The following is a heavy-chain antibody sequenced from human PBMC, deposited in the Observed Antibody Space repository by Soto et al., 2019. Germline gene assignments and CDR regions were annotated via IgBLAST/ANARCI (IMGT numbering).Heavy chain of an antibody. D-gene: IGHD2-8*01. J-gene: IGHJ4*02. CDR3: ARGPYEDTVDS. V-gene: IGHV4-30-4*01. CDR2: IYDGGST. CDR1: GGSISSVYDY. Sequence: QVQLQESGPILVKPSQTLSLTCTVSGGSISSVYDYWSRIRQSPAMGRGWIGHIYDGGSTYNNPSRRSPITTSVNTTKIPFTLQMRYVAAADTAVYACARGPYEDTVDSWGQGALVTLSS.